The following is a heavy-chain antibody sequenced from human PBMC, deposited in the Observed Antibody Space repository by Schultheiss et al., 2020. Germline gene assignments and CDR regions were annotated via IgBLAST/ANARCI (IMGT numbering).Heavy chain of an antibody. J-gene: IGHJ4*02. CDR1: GFTFSSYA. V-gene: IGHV3-74*01. CDR3: ARGGSPEYSGYDIFDY. D-gene: IGHD5-12*01. Sequence: GGSLRLSCAASGFTFSSYAMSWVRQAPGKGLVWVSRINSDGSSTSYADSVKGRFTISRDNAKNTLYLQTNSLRAEDTAVYYCARGGSPEYSGYDIFDYWGQGTLVTVSS. CDR2: INSDGSST.